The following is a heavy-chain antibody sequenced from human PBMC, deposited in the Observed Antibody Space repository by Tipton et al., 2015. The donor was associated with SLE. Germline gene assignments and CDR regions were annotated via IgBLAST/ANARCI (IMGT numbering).Heavy chain of an antibody. Sequence: TLSLTCAVYGDSFSGYFWIWIRQPPGKGLEWIGEINHAGNTKYNPYLKSRVTILLDTSNNQFSLKLTSVTAADTAVYYCARMRGGYNAHHWGQGILVTVSS. CDR2: INHAGNT. V-gene: IGHV4-34*01. CDR1: GDSFSGYF. D-gene: IGHD5-24*01. CDR3: ARMRGGYNAHH. J-gene: IGHJ5*02.